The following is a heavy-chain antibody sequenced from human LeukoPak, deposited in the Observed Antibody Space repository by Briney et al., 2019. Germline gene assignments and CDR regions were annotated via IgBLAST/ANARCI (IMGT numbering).Heavy chain of an antibody. J-gene: IGHJ4*02. V-gene: IGHV3-30*02. CDR3: AKDSGSQRNYFDY. Sequence: PGGSLRLSCAASGFTFSSYGMHWVRQAPGKGLEWVAFIRYDGSNEYYADSVKGRFTISRDNSKDTLYLQMNTLRAEDTAVYYCAKDSGSQRNYFDYWGQGTLVTVSS. D-gene: IGHD1-26*01. CDR1: GFTFSSYG. CDR2: IRYDGSNE.